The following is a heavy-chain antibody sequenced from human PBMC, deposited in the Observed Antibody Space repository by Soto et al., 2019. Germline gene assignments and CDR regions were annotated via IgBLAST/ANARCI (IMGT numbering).Heavy chain of an antibody. Sequence: GGSLRLSCAASAFTFNNYAMSWVRQAPGKGREWVSGIGGSGRTTYYADSVKGRFTISRDNSNNTLFLQMNSLRAEDTAVYYCAKSRYSDSSGDFYDYWGQGTLVTVSS. D-gene: IGHD3-22*01. V-gene: IGHV3-23*01. J-gene: IGHJ4*02. CDR3: AKSRYSDSSGDFYDY. CDR1: AFTFNNYA. CDR2: IGGSGRTT.